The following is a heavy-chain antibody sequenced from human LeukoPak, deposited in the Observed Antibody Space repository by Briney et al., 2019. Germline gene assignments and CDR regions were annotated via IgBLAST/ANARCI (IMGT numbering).Heavy chain of an antibody. CDR1: GFTLRSNW. J-gene: IGHJ4*02. V-gene: IGHV3-7*01. Sequence: PGGSLRLSCAASGFTLRSNWMSWVRQAPGKGLEWVASIEEDGSKKYYVDSVKGRFTISRDNAKNSLYLQMTSLRAEDTAVYYCARDPFEYWGQGTLVTVSS. CDR2: IEEDGSKK. CDR3: ARDPFEY.